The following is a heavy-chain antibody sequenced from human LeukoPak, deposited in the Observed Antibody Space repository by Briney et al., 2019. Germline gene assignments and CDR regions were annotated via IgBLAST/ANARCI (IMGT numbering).Heavy chain of an antibody. J-gene: IGHJ3*02. CDR2: INSDGSST. CDR1: GFTFSSFW. D-gene: IGHD3-10*01. CDR3: STGSGHAFDI. V-gene: IGHV3-74*01. Sequence: AGGSLRLSCAASGFTFSSFWMHWVRQVPGKGLVWVSRINSDGSSTSYADSVKGRFTISRDNAKNTLYVQMNSLRAEDTAVYYCSTGSGHAFDIWGRGTMVTFSS.